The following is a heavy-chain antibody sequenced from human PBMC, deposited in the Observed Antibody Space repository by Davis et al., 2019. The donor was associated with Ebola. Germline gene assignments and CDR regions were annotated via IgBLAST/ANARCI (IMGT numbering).Heavy chain of an antibody. Sequence: AASVKVFCKASGYTFTSYAMNWVRQAPGQGLEWMGWINTNTGNPTYAQGFTGRFVFSLDTSVSTAYLQISSLKAEDTAVYYCARDRDSSGYSSSIDYWGQGTLVTVSS. D-gene: IGHD3-22*01. CDR2: INTNTGNP. CDR3: ARDRDSSGYSSSIDY. V-gene: IGHV7-4-1*02. J-gene: IGHJ4*02. CDR1: GYTFTSYA.